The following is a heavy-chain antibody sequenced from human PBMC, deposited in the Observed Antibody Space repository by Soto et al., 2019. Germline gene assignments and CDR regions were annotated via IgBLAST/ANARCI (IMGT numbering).Heavy chain of an antibody. CDR3: ARGGIAAAGDLDY. CDR2: INHSGST. J-gene: IGHJ4*02. Sequence: QVQLQQWGAGLLKPSETLSLTCAVYGGSFSGYYWSWIRQPPGKGLEWIGEINHSGSTNYNPSLKSRVNISVDTSKNQFSLKLSSVTAADTAVYYCARGGIAAAGDLDYWGQGTLVTVSS. D-gene: IGHD6-13*01. V-gene: IGHV4-34*01. CDR1: GGSFSGYY.